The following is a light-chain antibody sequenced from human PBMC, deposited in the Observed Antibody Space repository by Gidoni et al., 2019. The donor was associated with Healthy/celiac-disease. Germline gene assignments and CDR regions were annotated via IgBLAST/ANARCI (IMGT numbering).Light chain of an antibody. CDR2: QDS. CDR1: KLGDKY. Sequence: SYELTQPPSVSVSPGQTASITCSGDKLGDKYACWYQQKPGQSPVLVIYQDSKRPSGIPERFSGSTSGTTAPLPFGGTQALDEAAYSGQAWARGPVVSAGGPNLPAL. CDR3: QAWARGPVV. V-gene: IGLV3-1*01. J-gene: IGLJ2*01.